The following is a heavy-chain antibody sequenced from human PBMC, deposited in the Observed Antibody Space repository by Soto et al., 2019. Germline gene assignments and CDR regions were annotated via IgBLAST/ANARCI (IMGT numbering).Heavy chain of an antibody. V-gene: IGHV1-69*13. CDR3: AKDLAVAGDDAFDI. Sequence: SVKVSCKASGGTFSSYAISWVRQAPGQGLEWMGGIIPISGTANYAQKLQGRVTITADESTSTAYMELSSLRAEDTAVYYCAKDLAVAGDDAFDIWGQGTMVTVS. CDR1: GGTFSSYA. CDR2: IIPISGTA. J-gene: IGHJ3*02. D-gene: IGHD6-19*01.